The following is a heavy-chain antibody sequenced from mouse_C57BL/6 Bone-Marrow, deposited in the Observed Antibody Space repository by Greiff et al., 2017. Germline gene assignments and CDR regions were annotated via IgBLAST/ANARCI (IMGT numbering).Heavy chain of an antibody. CDR1: GYSFTGYY. V-gene: IGHV1-42*01. J-gene: IGHJ2*01. CDR2: INPSTGGT. CDR3: ANLDY. Sequence: VHVKQSGPELVKPGASVKISCKASGYSFTGYYMNWVKQSPEKSLEWIGEINPSTGGTTYNQKFKAKATLTVDKCSSTAYMQLKSLTSEDSAVYYCANLDYWGQGTTLTVSS.